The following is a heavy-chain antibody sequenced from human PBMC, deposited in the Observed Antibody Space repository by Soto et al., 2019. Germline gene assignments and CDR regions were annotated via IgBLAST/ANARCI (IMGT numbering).Heavy chain of an antibody. V-gene: IGHV4-31*03. Sequence: SETLSLTCTVSGGSISSGGYYWSWIRQHPGKGLEWIGYIYYSGSTYYNPSLKSRVTISVDTSKNQFSLKLSSVTAADTAVYYCARAPGGDGYYYYGMDVWGQGTTVTVSS. CDR1: GGSISSGGYY. J-gene: IGHJ6*02. D-gene: IGHD2-21*02. CDR2: IYYSGST. CDR3: ARAPGGDGYYYYGMDV.